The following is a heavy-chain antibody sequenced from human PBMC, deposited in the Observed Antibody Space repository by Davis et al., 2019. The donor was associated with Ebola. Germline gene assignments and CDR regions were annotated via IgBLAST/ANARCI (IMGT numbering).Heavy chain of an antibody. CDR1: GFTVSSNY. J-gene: IGHJ4*02. V-gene: IGHV3-66*01. CDR2: IYSGGST. CDR3: AKESVRDTMIWGFDS. Sequence: GGSLRLSCAASGFTVSSNYMSWVRQAPGKGLEWVSVIYSGGSTYYADSVKGRFTISRDNSKNTLYLQMNSLRADDTALYSCAKESVRDTMIWGFDSWGQGTLVTVSS. D-gene: IGHD3-10*01.